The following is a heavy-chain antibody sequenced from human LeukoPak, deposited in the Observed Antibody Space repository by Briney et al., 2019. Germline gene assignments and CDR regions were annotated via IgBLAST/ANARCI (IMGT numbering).Heavy chain of an antibody. J-gene: IGHJ4*02. CDR3: ARVASDYGGNPLQE. Sequence: HSGGSLRLSCAASGFTFSSYAMHWVRKAPGKGLEWVAVISYDGSNKYYADSVKGRFTISRDNSKNTLYLQMNSLRAEDTAVYYCARVASDYGGNPLQEWGQGTLVTVSS. CDR1: GFTFSSYA. V-gene: IGHV3-30-3*01. D-gene: IGHD4-23*01. CDR2: ISYDGSNK.